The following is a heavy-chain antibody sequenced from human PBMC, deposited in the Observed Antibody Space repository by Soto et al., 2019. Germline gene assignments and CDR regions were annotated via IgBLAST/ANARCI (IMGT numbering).Heavy chain of an antibody. V-gene: IGHV1-69*10. D-gene: IGHD1-26*01. CDR2: INPIIGKA. J-gene: IGHJ5*02. Sequence: VASVKVSCKASGYTFRKYAISWVRQAPGQGLEWMGGINPIIGKANYAQKFQGRVTITTDTSTSTAYMELTSLRSEDTAVYYCAGAIVGPTTSGWIDPWGQGTLVTVSS. CDR1: GYTFRKYA. CDR3: AGAIVGPTTSGWIDP.